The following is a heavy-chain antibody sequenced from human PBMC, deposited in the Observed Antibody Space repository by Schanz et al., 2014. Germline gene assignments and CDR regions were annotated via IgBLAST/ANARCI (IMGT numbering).Heavy chain of an antibody. Sequence: QVQVEQSGPEVKKPGASVTVSCQASGYTFSFTSYNVHWVRQAPGQGLEWMGMINPSGGSTTYAQKFQGRVTMTRDTSTSTVYMELSSLRSEDTAVYYCARDGVDAAAGGNYWGQGTLGTVSS. CDR3: ARDGVDAAAGGNY. V-gene: IGHV1-46*03. CDR1: GYTFSFTSYN. D-gene: IGHD6-13*01. J-gene: IGHJ4*02. CDR2: INPSGGST.